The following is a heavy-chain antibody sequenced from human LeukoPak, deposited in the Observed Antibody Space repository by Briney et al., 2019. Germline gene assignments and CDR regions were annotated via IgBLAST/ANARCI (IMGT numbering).Heavy chain of an antibody. D-gene: IGHD3-10*02. CDR1: GGSISSYY. CDR2: IYYSGSA. V-gene: IGHV4-59*01. CDR3: AXXXXITMSGASDVFDI. J-gene: IGHJ3*02. Sequence: SETLSLTCTVSGGSISSYYWNWIRQPPGKGMEWIGYIYYSGSASYNPSLKSRVTISVDTSKKQFSLKLSSVTAADTAVYYCAXXXXITMSGASDVFDIWGQGTMVTVSS.